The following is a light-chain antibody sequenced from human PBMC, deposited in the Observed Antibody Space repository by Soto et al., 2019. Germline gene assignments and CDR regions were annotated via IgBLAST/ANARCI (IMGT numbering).Light chain of an antibody. CDR1: QSISSW. CDR3: QHYNSYSEA. V-gene: IGKV1-5*03. Sequence: DIQMTQSPSTLSASVGDRVTITCRASQSISSWLAWYQQKPGKAPKLLIYKASSLESGVPSRFSGSGSGTEFTLTISGLQPDDFATYYCQHYNSYSEAFGQGTKVDI. J-gene: IGKJ1*01. CDR2: KAS.